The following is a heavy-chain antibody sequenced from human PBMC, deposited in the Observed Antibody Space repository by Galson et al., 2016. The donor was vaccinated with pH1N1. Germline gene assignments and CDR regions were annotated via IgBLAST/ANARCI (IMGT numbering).Heavy chain of an antibody. CDR3: ARGVSVAGTPRLDY. CDR1: GVIFNSYA. V-gene: IGHV1-69*06. D-gene: IGHD6-19*01. J-gene: IGHJ4*02. Sequence: SVKVSCKASGVIFNSYAINWVRQAPGQGLEWMGGIIAIFNTPNYAQDFQGRVTITADKPTTTVYLELSGLTSEDTAVYYCARGVSVAGTPRLDYWGQGTLVTVSS. CDR2: IIAIFNTP.